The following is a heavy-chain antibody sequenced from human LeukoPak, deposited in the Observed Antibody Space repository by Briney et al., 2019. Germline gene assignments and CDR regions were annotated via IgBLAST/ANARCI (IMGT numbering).Heavy chain of an antibody. V-gene: IGHV3-23*01. CDR3: AKDSSSWYSPFDY. CDR1: GFTFSSYA. D-gene: IGHD6-13*01. J-gene: IGHJ4*02. Sequence: GRSLRLSCAASGFTFSSYAMSWVRQAPGKGLEWVSAISGSGGSTYYADSVKGRFTISRDNSKNTLYLQMNSLRAEDTAVYYCAKDSSSWYSPFDYWGQGTLVTVSS. CDR2: ISGSGGST.